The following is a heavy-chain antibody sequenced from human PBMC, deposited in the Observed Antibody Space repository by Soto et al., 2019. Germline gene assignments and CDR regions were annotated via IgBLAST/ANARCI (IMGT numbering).Heavy chain of an antibody. J-gene: IGHJ6*02. D-gene: IGHD3-16*01. CDR2: IKTDGSEK. Sequence: EVQLVESGGGLVKPGGSLRLSCEASGFTFSAYWMGWVRQPPGTGLQWVATIKTDGSEKYYVDSVTGRFTISRDNDKNSLYLQLNTLRAEDTGVYYCARPVRGSPEDVWGQGTTVTVSS. CDR1: GFTFSAYW. V-gene: IGHV3-7*03. CDR3: ARPVRGSPEDV.